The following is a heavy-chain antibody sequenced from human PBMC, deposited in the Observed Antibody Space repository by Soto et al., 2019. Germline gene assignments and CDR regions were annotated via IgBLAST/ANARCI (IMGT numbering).Heavy chain of an antibody. D-gene: IGHD1-1*01. CDR3: ARGRYGDY. CDR1: GYAFTTYG. J-gene: IGHJ4*02. CDR2: ISAHNGNT. V-gene: IGHV1-18*01. Sequence: QVHLVQSGAEVKTPGASVKVSCKGSGYAFTTYGITWVRQAPGQGLEWMGWISAHNGNTNYAQKLQGRVTVTRDTPTSTAYMELRSLRSDGPAVYYCARGRYGDYWGQGALVTVSS.